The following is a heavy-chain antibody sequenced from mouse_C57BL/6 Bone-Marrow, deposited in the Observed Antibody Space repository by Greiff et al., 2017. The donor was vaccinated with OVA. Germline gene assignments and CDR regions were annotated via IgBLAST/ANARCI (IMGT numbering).Heavy chain of an antibody. CDR1: GYTFTSYW. V-gene: IGHV1-64*01. CDR2: IHPNSGST. Sequence: VQLQQPGAELVKPGASVKLSCKASGYTFTSYWMHWVKQRPGQGLEWIGMIHPNSGSTNYNEKFKSKATLTVDKSSSTAYMQLSSLTSEDSAVCYCASGWDGGVDYWGQGTTLTVSS. D-gene: IGHD4-1*01. CDR3: ASGWDGGVDY. J-gene: IGHJ2*01.